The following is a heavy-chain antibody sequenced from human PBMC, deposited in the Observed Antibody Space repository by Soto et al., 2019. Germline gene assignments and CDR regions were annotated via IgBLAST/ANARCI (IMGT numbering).Heavy chain of an antibody. CDR3: ARGRYGDY. Sequence: QVHLVQSGAEVKKPGASVKVSCKGSGYAFTTYGITWVRQAPGQGLEWMGWISAHNGNTNYAQKLQGRVTVTRDTATSTAYMELRSLRADDTAVYYCARGRYGDYWGQGALVTVSS. CDR1: GYAFTTYG. D-gene: IGHD1-1*01. J-gene: IGHJ4*02. V-gene: IGHV1-18*01. CDR2: ISAHNGNT.